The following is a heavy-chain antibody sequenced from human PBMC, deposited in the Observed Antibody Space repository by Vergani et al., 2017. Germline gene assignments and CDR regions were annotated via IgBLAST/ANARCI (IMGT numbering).Heavy chain of an antibody. CDR3: AREAGRVLDYDFSSSQVPQGYFQH. CDR1: GFTFSTYA. V-gene: IGHV3-7*01. CDR2: IKQDGSEK. J-gene: IGHJ1*01. Sequence: EVQLLESGGGLKQPGGSVRLSCAASGFTFSTYAMHWVRQAPGKGLEWVANIKQDGSEKYYVDSVKGRFTISRDNAKNSLYLQMNSLRAEDTAVYYCAREAGRVLDYDFSSSQVPQGYFQHWGQGTLVTVSS. D-gene: IGHD3-3*01.